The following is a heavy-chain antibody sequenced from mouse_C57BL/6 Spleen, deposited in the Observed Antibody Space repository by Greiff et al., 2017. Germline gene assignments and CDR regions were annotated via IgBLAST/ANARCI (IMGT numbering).Heavy chain of an antibody. J-gene: IGHJ4*01. V-gene: IGHV1-53*01. Sequence: QVQLQQSGTELVKPGASVKLSCKASGYTFTSYWMHWVKQRPGQGLEWIGNINPSNGGTNYNEKFKSKATLTVDKSSSTAYMQLSSLTSEDSAVYYCARSGYDAGGYYARDYWGQGTSVTVSS. CDR1: GYTFTSYW. D-gene: IGHD2-2*01. CDR2: INPSNGGT. CDR3: ARSGYDAGGYYARDY.